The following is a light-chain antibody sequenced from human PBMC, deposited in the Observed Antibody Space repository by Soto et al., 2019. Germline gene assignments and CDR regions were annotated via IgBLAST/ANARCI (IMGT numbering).Light chain of an antibody. J-gene: IGKJ1*01. Sequence: DIQMTQSPSSLSASVGDRVTITCRASQGIGNELGWYQQKPGRAPKRLIYGVSNLQSGVPSRFSGSASGTEFTLTISSLQPEDSATYYCLQHNTYPWTFGQGTKVEVK. CDR3: LQHNTYPWT. CDR1: QGIGNE. CDR2: GVS. V-gene: IGKV1-17*01.